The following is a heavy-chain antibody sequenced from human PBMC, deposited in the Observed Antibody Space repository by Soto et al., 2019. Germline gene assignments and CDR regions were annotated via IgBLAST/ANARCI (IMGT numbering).Heavy chain of an antibody. CDR2: ISSRSDI. Sequence: PGGPLRLYCFVSGFTFSTYSINWVRQAPGKGLEWVSSISSRSDIYYADSVKGRFTISRDNAKNSVSLQMNSLRAEDTAVYYCAREYTAWPLAYGLDVWGQGTTVTV. CDR3: AREYTAWPLAYGLDV. CDR1: GFTFSTYS. D-gene: IGHD2-2*02. J-gene: IGHJ6*02. V-gene: IGHV3-21*01.